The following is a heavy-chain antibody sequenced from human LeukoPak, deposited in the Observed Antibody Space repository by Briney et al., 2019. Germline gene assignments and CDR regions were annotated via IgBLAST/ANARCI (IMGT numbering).Heavy chain of an antibody. Sequence: PGGSLRLSCAAFGFTFRTYAMNWVRQAPGKGLEWVAVIWYDGSNKYYADSVKGRFTISRDNSKNTLYLQMNSLRAEDTAVYYCARKASSSWLIDYWGQGTLVTVSS. CDR1: GFTFRTYA. D-gene: IGHD6-13*01. J-gene: IGHJ4*02. CDR3: ARKASSSWLIDY. V-gene: IGHV3-33*08. CDR2: IWYDGSNK.